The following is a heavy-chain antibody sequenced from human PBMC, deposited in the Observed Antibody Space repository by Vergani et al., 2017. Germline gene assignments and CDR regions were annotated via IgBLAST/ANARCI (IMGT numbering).Heavy chain of an antibody. D-gene: IGHD4-17*01. J-gene: IGHJ6*01. CDR1: GYTFTDHY. CDR3: ATPKKVTTGGREV. V-gene: IGHV1-69-2*01. Sequence: EVQLVQSGAEVKKPGATMKISCKVSGYTFTDHYMHWVKQAPGKGLEWMGLVDPEDGETIYAEKFKGRVTIAADTSTDTAHLELSSLRSEDTAVYYCATPKKVTTGGREVWGQGTTVIVSS. CDR2: VDPEDGET.